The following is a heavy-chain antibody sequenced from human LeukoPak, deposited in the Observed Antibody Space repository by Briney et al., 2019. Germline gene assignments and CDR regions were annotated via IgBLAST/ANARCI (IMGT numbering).Heavy chain of an antibody. CDR2: INSDGSST. J-gene: IGHJ4*02. CDR1: GFTFSSYW. CDR3: AKDGSDYGDYYY. V-gene: IGHV3-74*01. D-gene: IGHD4-17*01. Sequence: GGSLRLSCAASGFTFSSYWMHWVRQAPGKGLVWVSRINSDGSSTSYADSVKGRFTISRDNAKNTLYLQMNNLRAEDTAVYYCAKDGSDYGDYYYWGQGTLVTVSS.